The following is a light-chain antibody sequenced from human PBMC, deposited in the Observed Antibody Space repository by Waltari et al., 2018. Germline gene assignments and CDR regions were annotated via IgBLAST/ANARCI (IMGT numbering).Light chain of an antibody. Sequence: QAVVTQEPSLTVSPGGTVPLTCGSIPGAVPSGLLPYWFHQKPGQAPRTLRCDASNKQSWTPARFSGSLLGGKAALTLSGAQPEDEAEYYCLLSYSNYAVFGGGTQLTVL. CDR3: LLSYSNYAV. CDR1: PGAVPSGLL. CDR2: DAS. J-gene: IGLJ7*01. V-gene: IGLV7-46*01.